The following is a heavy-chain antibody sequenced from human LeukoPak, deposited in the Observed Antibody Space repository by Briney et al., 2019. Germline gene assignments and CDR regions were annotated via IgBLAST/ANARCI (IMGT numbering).Heavy chain of an antibody. Sequence: PGGSLRLSCGASGFTFSSYAMSWVRQAPGKGLEWVSGLTGSGGNTYYADSVKGRFTISRDNSKNTLSLQMNSLRAEDAAVYYCVKFRGIQHYNYHMDAWGKGTTVTVSS. CDR3: VKFRGIQHYNYHMDA. CDR1: GFTFSSYA. D-gene: IGHD3-10*01. CDR2: LTGSGGNT. J-gene: IGHJ6*03. V-gene: IGHV3-23*01.